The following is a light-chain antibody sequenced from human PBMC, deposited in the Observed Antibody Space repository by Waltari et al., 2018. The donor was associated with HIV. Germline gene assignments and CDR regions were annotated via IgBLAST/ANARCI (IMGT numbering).Light chain of an antibody. CDR1: HPNLWSPYV. J-gene: IGLJ3*02. CDR3: SSYDGSLPAWV. V-gene: IGLV1-40*01. CDR2: VNT. Sequence: QSVLTPAPSLSGAPWPSVILICPGNHPNLWSPYVLHLYQQLHGEAPKLLISVNTNRPSAVPDRFSGSRSGKAASLTITGLQTEDEADYYCSSYDGSLPAWVFGTGTKLTV.